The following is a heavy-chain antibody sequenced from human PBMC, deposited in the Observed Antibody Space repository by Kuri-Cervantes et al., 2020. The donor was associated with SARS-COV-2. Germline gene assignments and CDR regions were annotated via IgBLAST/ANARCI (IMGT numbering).Heavy chain of an antibody. V-gene: IGHV1-18*04. CDR1: GYTFTSYG. D-gene: IGHD6-13*01. J-gene: IGHJ6*02. CDR2: ISAYNGNT. CDR3: ARRIAAAGYYYYYGMGV. Sequence: ASVKVSCKASGYTFTSYGISWVRQAPGQGLEWMGWISAYNGNTNYAQKLQGRVTMTTDTSTSTAYMELRSLRSDDTAVYYCARRIAAAGYYYYYGMGVWGQGTTVTVSS.